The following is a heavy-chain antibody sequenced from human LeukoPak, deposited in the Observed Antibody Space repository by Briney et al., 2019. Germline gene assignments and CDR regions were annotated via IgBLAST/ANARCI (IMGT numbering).Heavy chain of an antibody. V-gene: IGHV1-46*01. Sequence: ASVKVSCKASGYTFTSNYMHWVRQAPGQGLEWMGIINPSGGSTSYAQKFQGRVTMTRDTSTSTVYMELSSLRSEDTAVYYCASSIAAAGPFDPWGQGTLVTVSS. CDR2: INPSGGST. CDR1: GYTFTSNY. J-gene: IGHJ5*02. D-gene: IGHD6-13*01. CDR3: ASSIAAAGPFDP.